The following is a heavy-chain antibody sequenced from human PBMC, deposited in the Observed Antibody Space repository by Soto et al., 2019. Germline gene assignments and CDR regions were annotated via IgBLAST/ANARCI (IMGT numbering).Heavy chain of an antibody. J-gene: IGHJ5*02. CDR2: ISAYNGNT. D-gene: IGHD3-22*01. CDR1: GYTFTSYG. V-gene: IGHV1-18*01. Sequence: ASVKVSCKASGYTFTSYGISWVRQAPGQGLEWMGWISAYNGNTNYAQKLQGRVTMTTDTSTSTAYMELRSLRSDDTAVYYCARDPYYYDSSGLNWFDPWGQGTLVTVSS. CDR3: ARDPYYYDSSGLNWFDP.